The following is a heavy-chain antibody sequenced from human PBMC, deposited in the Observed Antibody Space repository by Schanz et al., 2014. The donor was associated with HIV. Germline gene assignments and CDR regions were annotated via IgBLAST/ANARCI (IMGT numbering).Heavy chain of an antibody. V-gene: IGHV3-72*01. Sequence: EVQLLESGGGLVQPGGSRRLSCGASGFIFSDYYMDWVRQAPGKGLEWIGRIRDESHRYTTEYAASVKGRFTISRDDSKTSVYLQMNAVTIDDTAVYYCARAYCRSSMCSPQNFVYFGQGTLVTVSS. CDR3: ARAYCRSSMCSPQNFVY. D-gene: IGHD2-21*01. CDR2: IRDESHRYTT. CDR1: GFIFSDYY. J-gene: IGHJ4*02.